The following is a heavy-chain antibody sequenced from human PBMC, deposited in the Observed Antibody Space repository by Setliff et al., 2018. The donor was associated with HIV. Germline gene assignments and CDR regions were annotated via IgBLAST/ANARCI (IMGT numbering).Heavy chain of an antibody. CDR1: GGSFSGYY. CDR2: INHSGST. CDR3: VRGGRRRGFYYFGMDV. Sequence: SETLSLTCDVYGGSFSGYYWSWIRQPPGKGLEWIGEINHSGSTNYNPSLKSRVAISVDTSKTQLSLNLSSVTAADTAIYYCVRGGRRRGFYYFGMDVWGQGTTVT. J-gene: IGHJ6*02. V-gene: IGHV4-34*01. D-gene: IGHD3-10*01.